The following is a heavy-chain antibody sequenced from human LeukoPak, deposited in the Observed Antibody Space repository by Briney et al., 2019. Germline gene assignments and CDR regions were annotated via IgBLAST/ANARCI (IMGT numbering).Heavy chain of an antibody. CDR1: GLTFSNTY. J-gene: IGHJ4*02. V-gene: IGHV3-53*01. Sequence: GGSLRLSCAASGLTFSNTYMSWVRQAPGKGLEGVSLIYPSGNIYYADSVKGRFTISRDNSKNTLFLQMNSLRAEDTAIYYCARTFRSGDGYKVGYFDYWGQGTLVTVSS. D-gene: IGHD5-24*01. CDR2: IYPSGNI. CDR3: ARTFRSGDGYKVGYFDY.